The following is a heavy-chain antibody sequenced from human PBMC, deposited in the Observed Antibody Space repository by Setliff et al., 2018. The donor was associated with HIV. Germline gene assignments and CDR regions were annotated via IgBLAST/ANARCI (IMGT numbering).Heavy chain of an antibody. D-gene: IGHD3-10*01. CDR3: ARARYIVIRGDAGMDV. Sequence: ETLSLTCTVSGGSIRSSSYYWGWIRQPPGKGLEWIGSIYYNGNTYYNPSLKSRVTISVDTSKNQFSLKLSSVTASDTAVYYCARARYIVIRGDAGMDVWGPGTTVTVSS. CDR2: IYYNGNT. CDR1: GGSIRSSSYY. V-gene: IGHV4-39*01. J-gene: IGHJ6*02.